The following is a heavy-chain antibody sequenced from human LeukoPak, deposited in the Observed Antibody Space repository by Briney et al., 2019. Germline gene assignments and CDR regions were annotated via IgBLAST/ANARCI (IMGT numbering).Heavy chain of an antibody. V-gene: IGHV1-46*01. Sequence: GASVKVSCKASGFTFINYYMHWVRQAPGQGLEWLGIINLSGGSTHYPQKFQHRVTMTRDTSTSTVYMELSSLRSEDTAVYYCARDLDYGEKSEDYWGQGTLVTVSS. CDR1: GFTFINYY. CDR3: ARDLDYGEKSEDY. D-gene: IGHD4/OR15-4a*01. CDR2: INLSGGST. J-gene: IGHJ4*02.